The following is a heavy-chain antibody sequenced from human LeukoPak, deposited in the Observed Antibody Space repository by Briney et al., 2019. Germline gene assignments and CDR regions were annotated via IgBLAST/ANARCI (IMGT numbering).Heavy chain of an antibody. V-gene: IGHV3-7*01. CDR2: IKQDGSEK. CDR1: GFTFSSYW. CDR3: ARAGFLITFGGVIS. D-gene: IGHD3-16*02. Sequence: GGSLRLSCAASGFTFSSYWMSWVRQAPGKGLEWVANIKQDGSEKYYVDSVKGRFTISRDNAKNSLYLQMNSLRAEDTAIYYCARAGFLITFGGVISWGQGTLVTVSS. J-gene: IGHJ5*02.